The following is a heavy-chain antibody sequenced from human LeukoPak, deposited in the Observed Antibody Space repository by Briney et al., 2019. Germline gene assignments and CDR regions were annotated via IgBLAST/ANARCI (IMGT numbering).Heavy chain of an antibody. D-gene: IGHD3-3*01. CDR1: GFTFSSYW. CDR2: IKGDGSST. V-gene: IGHV3-74*01. CDR3: ATIHTIFGVVDYYGMDV. J-gene: IGHJ6*02. Sequence: PGGSLRLSCAASGFTFSSYWMHWVRHTPGKGLVWVSRIKGDGSSTSYADSVKGRFTISRDNSKNTLYLQMNSLRAEDTAVYYCATIHTIFGVVDYYGMDVWGQGTTVTVSS.